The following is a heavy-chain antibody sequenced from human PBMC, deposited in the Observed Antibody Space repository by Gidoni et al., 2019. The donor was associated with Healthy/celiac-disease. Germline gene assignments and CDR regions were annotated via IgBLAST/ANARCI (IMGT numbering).Heavy chain of an antibody. Sequence: QVQLVESGGGVVQPGRSLRLSCAASGFTFSSYGMHWVRQAPGKGLEWVAVIWYDGSNKYYADSVKGRFTISRDNSKNTLYLQMNSLRAEDTAVYYCARAFVLRGIGAGAGYWGQGTLVTVSS. D-gene: IGHD1-26*01. V-gene: IGHV3-33*01. CDR2: IWYDGSNK. CDR1: GFTFSSYG. J-gene: IGHJ4*02. CDR3: ARAFVLRGIGAGAGY.